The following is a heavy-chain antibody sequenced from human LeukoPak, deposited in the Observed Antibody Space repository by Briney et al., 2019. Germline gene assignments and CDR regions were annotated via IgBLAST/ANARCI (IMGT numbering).Heavy chain of an antibody. Sequence: GGSLRLSCAASGFTFSGYWMNWVRQAPGKGLEWGANINQDGTKRNYLDSVRGRFTISRDNAENSVYLQMNRLRAEDTAVHYCARDGDYDYIWGSYRFEDWGQGILVTVSS. J-gene: IGHJ4*02. CDR2: INQDGTKR. V-gene: IGHV3-7*03. D-gene: IGHD3-16*02. CDR3: ARDGDYDYIWGSYRFED. CDR1: GFTFSGYW.